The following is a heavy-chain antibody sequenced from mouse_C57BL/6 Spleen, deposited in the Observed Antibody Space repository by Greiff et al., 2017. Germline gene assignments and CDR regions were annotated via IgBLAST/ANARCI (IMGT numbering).Heavy chain of an antibody. D-gene: IGHD1-1*01. J-gene: IGHJ2*01. CDR2: INPSSGYT. V-gene: IGHV1-4*01. CDR1: GYTFTSYT. Sequence: QVQLQQSGAELARPGASVKMSCKASGYTFTSYTMHWVKQRPGQGLEWIGYINPSSGYTKYNQKFKDKATLPADKSSSTAYMQLSSLTSEDSAVYDCAREDYGSSYYFDYWGQGTTLTVSS. CDR3: AREDYGSSYYFDY.